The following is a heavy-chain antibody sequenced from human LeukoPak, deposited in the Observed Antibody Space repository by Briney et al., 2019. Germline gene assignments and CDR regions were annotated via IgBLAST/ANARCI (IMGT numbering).Heavy chain of an antibody. D-gene: IGHD4-17*01. CDR1: GGTFSSYA. CDR3: ASPDYGDYGFDY. CDR2: IIPIFGTA. V-gene: IGHV1-69*05. Sequence: SVKVSCKASGGTFSSYAISWVRQAPGQGLEWMGRIIPIFGTANYAQKFQGRVTITTDESTSTAYMELSSLRSEDTAVYYCASPDYGDYGFDYWGQGTLVTVSS. J-gene: IGHJ4*02.